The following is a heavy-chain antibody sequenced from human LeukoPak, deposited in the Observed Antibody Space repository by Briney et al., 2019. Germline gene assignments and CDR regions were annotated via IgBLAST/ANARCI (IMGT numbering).Heavy chain of an antibody. Sequence: SETLSLTCTVSGGSISRGGYYWSWIRQHPGKGLEWIGFTSYGGGAYYNPSLMSRITMSVDPSQNQFSLKMRDVTAADTAVYFCATAEWENFYFDSWGQGALVAVTS. V-gene: IGHV4-31*03. CDR1: GGSISRGGYY. CDR2: TSYGGGA. J-gene: IGHJ4*02. D-gene: IGHD1-26*01. CDR3: ATAEWENFYFDS.